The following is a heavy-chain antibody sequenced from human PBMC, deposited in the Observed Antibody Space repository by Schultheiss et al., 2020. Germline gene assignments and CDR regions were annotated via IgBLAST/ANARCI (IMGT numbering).Heavy chain of an antibody. CDR3: ARDFREAAVDY. D-gene: IGHD6-13*01. J-gene: IGHJ4*02. V-gene: IGHV4-39*02. Sequence: SETLSLTCTVSGGSISSSSYYWGWIRQPPGKGLEWIGSIYYSGSTYYNPSLKSRVTISVDTSKNQFSLKLSSVTAADTAVYYCARDFREAAVDYWGQGTLVTVPS. CDR2: IYYSGST. CDR1: GGSISSSSYY.